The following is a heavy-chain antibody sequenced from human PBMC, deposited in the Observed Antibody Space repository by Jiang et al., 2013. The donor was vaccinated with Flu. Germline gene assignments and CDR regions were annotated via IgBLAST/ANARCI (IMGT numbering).Heavy chain of an antibody. CDR3: ARDYYGDYAYFDP. V-gene: IGHV1-3*01. Sequence: GQRLEWMGWVNAGSGRAKYSQRFQGRVTITRDTSASTVYMDLSSLRSEDTAVYYCARDYYGDYAYFDPWGQGTLVTVSS. D-gene: IGHD4-17*01. J-gene: IGHJ5*02. CDR2: VNAGSGRA.